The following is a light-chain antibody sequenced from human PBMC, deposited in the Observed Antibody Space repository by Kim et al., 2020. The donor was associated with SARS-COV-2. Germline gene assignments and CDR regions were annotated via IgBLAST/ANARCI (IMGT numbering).Light chain of an antibody. CDR2: ATS. CDR1: QNINIY. J-gene: IGKJ2*01. V-gene: IGKV1-39*01. CDR3: QQSYRAPYT. Sequence: ASVGDRVTITCRASQNINIYLNWYQQKPGKAPNLLIYATSTLERGVPSRFSGSGSGTAFTLTISSLRPEDFATYYCQQSYRAPYTFGQGAKLEI.